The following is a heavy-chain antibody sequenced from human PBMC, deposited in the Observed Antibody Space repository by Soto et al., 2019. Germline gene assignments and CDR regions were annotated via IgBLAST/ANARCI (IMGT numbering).Heavy chain of an antibody. CDR1: GFTFSSYS. D-gene: IGHD6-19*01. V-gene: IGHV3-48*02. CDR2: ISSSSSTI. Sequence: ESGGGLVQPGGSLRLSCAASGFTFSSYSMNWVRQAPGKGLEWVSYISSSSSTIYYADSVKGRFTISRDNAKNSLYLQMNSLRDEDTAVYYCARGEPFRRIAVAGTTYYFDYWGQGTLVTVSS. CDR3: ARGEPFRRIAVAGTTYYFDY. J-gene: IGHJ4*02.